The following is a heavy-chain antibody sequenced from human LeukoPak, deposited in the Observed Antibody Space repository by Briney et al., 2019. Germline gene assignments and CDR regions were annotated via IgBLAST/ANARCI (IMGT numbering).Heavy chain of an antibody. D-gene: IGHD3-10*01. CDR1: GFSVSSTY. Sequence: GGSLRLSCAASGFSVSSTYMSWVRQAPGKGLEWVSLIYTSGSTLYADSVMGRFTISRDNSKNTLFLQMNSLRAEDSAVYYCTRDRAGTQSWVEFDLWGQGTLVTVSS. J-gene: IGHJ5*02. CDR3: TRDRAGTQSWVEFDL. V-gene: IGHV3-66*03. CDR2: IYTSGST.